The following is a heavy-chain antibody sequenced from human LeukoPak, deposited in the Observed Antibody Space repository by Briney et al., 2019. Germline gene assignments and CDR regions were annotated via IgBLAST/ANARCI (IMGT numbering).Heavy chain of an antibody. CDR2: INPNSGDT. Sequence: ASVKVSCKASGYTFTDYYMHWVRQAPGQGPEWMGRINPNSGDTNYAQKFQGRVTMTRDTSISTAYMELSSLRSEDTAVYYCARGLKVRGVIITLAYYYYGMDVWGQGTTVTVSS. D-gene: IGHD3-10*01. V-gene: IGHV1-2*06. CDR1: GYTFTDYY. J-gene: IGHJ6*02. CDR3: ARGLKVRGVIITLAYYYYGMDV.